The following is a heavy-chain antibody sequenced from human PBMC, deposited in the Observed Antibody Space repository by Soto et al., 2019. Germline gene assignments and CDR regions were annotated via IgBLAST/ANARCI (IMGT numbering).Heavy chain of an antibody. D-gene: IGHD6-13*01. CDR1: GFTFTSSA. V-gene: IGHV1-58*01. CDR2: IVVGSGNT. J-gene: IGHJ4*02. CDR3: AADHERRTGSGTDY. Sequence: QMQLVQSGPEVKKPGTSVKVSCKASGFTFTSSAVQWVRQARGQRLEWIGWIVVGSGNTNYAQKFQERVTITMDMSTSTSYMELSSLRSEDTAVYYCAADHERRTGSGTDYWGQGTLVTVSS.